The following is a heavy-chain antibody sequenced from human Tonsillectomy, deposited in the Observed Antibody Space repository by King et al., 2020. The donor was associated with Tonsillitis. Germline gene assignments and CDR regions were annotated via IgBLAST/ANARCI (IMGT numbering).Heavy chain of an antibody. D-gene: IGHD4-11*01. Sequence: VQLVESGGGVVQPGRSLRLSCAASGFTFSNSGFTFSNYGMHWVRQAPGKGLEWVAVISYDGSSKYYADSVRGRFTISRDNSKNTLYLHMNSLRAEDTAVYHCANDYTATAYYMDVWGKGTTVTVSS. CDR3: ANDYTATAYYMDV. CDR1: GFTFSNSGFTFSNYG. J-gene: IGHJ6*03. CDR2: ISYDGSSK. V-gene: IGHV3-30*18.